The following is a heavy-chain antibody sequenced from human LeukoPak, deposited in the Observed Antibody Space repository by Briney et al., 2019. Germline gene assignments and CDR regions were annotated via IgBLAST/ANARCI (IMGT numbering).Heavy chain of an antibody. CDR3: ARNTYYYDSSGLLDY. CDR1: GYTFTSYA. D-gene: IGHD3-22*01. J-gene: IGHJ4*02. Sequence: GASVKVSCKASGYTFTSYAMHWVRQAPGQRLEWMGWINAGNGNTKYSQKFQGRVIITRDTSASTAYMELSSLRSEDTAVYYCARNTYYYDSSGLLDYWGQGTLVTVSS. CDR2: INAGNGNT. V-gene: IGHV1-3*01.